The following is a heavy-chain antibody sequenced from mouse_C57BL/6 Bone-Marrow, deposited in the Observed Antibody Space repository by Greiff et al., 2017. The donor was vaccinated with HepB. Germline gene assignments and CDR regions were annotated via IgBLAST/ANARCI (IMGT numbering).Heavy chain of an antibody. Sequence: DVKLVESGGDLVKPGGSLKLSCAASGFTFSSYGMSWVRQTPDKRLEWVATISSGGSYTYYPDSVKGRFTISRDNAKNTLYLQMSSLKSEDTAMYYCTRHRDDYRAWFAYWGQGTLVTVSA. D-gene: IGHD2-4*01. V-gene: IGHV5-6*02. J-gene: IGHJ3*01. CDR1: GFTFSSYG. CDR2: ISSGGSYT. CDR3: TRHRDDYRAWFAY.